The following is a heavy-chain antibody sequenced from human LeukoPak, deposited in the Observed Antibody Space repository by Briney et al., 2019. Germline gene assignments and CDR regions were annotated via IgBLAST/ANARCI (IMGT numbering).Heavy chain of an antibody. CDR3: ASTTLLYSSSWVFDY. V-gene: IGHV6-1*01. CDR1: GDSVSSNSAA. J-gene: IGHJ4*02. Sequence: SQTLSLTCAISGDSVSSNSAAWNWIRQSPSRGLEWLGRTYYRSKWYNGYAVSVKSRITINPDTSKNQFSLQLNSVTPEDTAVYYCASTTLLYSSSWVFDYWGQGTLVTVSS. CDR2: TYYRSKWYN. D-gene: IGHD6-13*01.